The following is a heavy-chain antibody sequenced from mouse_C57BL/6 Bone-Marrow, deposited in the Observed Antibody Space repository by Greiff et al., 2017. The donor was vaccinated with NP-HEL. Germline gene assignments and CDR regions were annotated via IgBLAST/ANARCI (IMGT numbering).Heavy chain of an antibody. D-gene: IGHD2-4*01. CDR2: IDPETGGT. CDR1: GYTFTDYE. J-gene: IGHJ1*03. Sequence: VQLVESGAELVRPGASVTLSCKASGYTFTDYEMHWVKQTPVHGLEWIGAIDPETGGTAYNQKFKGKAILTADKSSSTAYMELRSLTSEDSAVYYCTRWASYDYDWYFDVWGTGTTVTVSS. V-gene: IGHV1-15*01. CDR3: TRWASYDYDWYFDV.